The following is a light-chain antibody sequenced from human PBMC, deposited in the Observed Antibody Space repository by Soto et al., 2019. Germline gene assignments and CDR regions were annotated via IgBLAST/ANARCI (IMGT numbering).Light chain of an antibody. Sequence: QSVLTQPPSVSAAPGQKVTVSCSGSRSNIGNNYVSWYQHLPGTAPKLLIYDNDKRPSGIPDRFSASKSGTSATLGIPGLQPGDEADYYCEAWDRSLSAGVFGGGTQLTVL. CDR3: EAWDRSLSAGV. V-gene: IGLV1-51*01. CDR2: DND. CDR1: RSNIGNNY. J-gene: IGLJ3*02.